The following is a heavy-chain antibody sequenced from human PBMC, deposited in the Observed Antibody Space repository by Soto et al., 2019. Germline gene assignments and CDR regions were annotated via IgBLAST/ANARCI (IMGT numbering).Heavy chain of an antibody. CDR3: ARGPPRGIAARPRYYYYYMDV. J-gene: IGHJ6*03. V-gene: IGHV4-34*01. CDR2: INHSGST. Sequence: QVQLQQWGAGLLKPSETLSLTCAVYGGSFSGYYWSWIRQPPGKGLEWIGEINHSGSTNYNPSLKSRVTISVDTSKNQFSPKLSSVTAADTAVYYCARGPPRGIAARPRYYYYYMDVWGKGTTVTVSS. CDR1: GGSFSGYY. D-gene: IGHD6-6*01.